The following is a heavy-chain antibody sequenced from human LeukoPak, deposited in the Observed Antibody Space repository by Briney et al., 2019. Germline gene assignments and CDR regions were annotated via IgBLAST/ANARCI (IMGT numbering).Heavy chain of an antibody. CDR1: GGSISSYY. CDR3: ARGIAVAGTPPDDY. CDR2: IYYSGST. Sequence: PSETLSLTCTVSGGSISSYYWSWIRQPAGKGLEWIGYIYYSGSTNYNPSLKSRVTISVDTSKNQFSLKLSSVTAADTAVYYCARGIAVAGTPPDDYWGQGTLVTVSS. V-gene: IGHV4-59*01. D-gene: IGHD6-19*01. J-gene: IGHJ4*02.